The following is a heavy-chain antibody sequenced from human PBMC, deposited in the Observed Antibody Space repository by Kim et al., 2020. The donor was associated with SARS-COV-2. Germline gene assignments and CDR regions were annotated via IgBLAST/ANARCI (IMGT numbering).Heavy chain of an antibody. CDR3: ARGQIPDYFGSGSYFD. CDR2: INHSGRT. Sequence: SETLSLTCAVYGGSFSGYYWTWIRQPPGKGLEWIGEINHSGRTNYNPSLKSRVTILVDTSKTQFSLKLRSVTAADTAVYYCARGQIPDYFGSGSYFDWG. D-gene: IGHD3-10*01. V-gene: IGHV4-34*01. CDR1: GGSFSGYY. J-gene: IGHJ1*01.